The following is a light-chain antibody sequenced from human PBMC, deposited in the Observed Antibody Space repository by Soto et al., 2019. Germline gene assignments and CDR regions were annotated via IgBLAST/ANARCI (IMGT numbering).Light chain of an antibody. V-gene: IGLV1-40*01. J-gene: IGLJ2*01. CDR3: QSYDSSLSASVV. CDR2: GNS. CDR1: SSNIGAGYD. Sequence: QSVLTQPPSVSGAPGQRVTISCNGSSSNIGAGYDVHWYQQLPGTAPKLLIYGNSNRPSGVPDRFSGSKSGTSASLAITGLQAEDEADYYCQSYDSSLSASVVFGGGTQLTVL.